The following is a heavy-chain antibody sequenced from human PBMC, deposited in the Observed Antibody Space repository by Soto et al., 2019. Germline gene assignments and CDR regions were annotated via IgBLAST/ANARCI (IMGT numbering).Heavy chain of an antibody. CDR2: INHSGST. CDR1: GGSFSGYY. J-gene: IGHJ5*02. D-gene: IGHD3-10*01. V-gene: IGHV4-34*01. Sequence: SETLSLTCAVYGGSFSGYYWSWIRQPPGKGLEWIGEINHSGSTNYNPSLKSRVTTSVDTSKNQFSLKLSSVTAADTAVYYCARADCYYGSGSHCWFDPWGQGTLVTVSS. CDR3: ARADCYYGSGSHCWFDP.